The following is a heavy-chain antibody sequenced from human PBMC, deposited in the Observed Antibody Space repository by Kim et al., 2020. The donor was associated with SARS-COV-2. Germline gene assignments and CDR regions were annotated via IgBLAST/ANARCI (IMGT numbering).Heavy chain of an antibody. CDR3: AKDFNYDILSPLDY. J-gene: IGHJ4*02. Sequence: ADSVKGRFTISRDNAKNSLYLQMNSLRAEDTALYYCAKDFNYDILSPLDYWGQGTLVTVSS. D-gene: IGHD3-9*01. V-gene: IGHV3-9*01.